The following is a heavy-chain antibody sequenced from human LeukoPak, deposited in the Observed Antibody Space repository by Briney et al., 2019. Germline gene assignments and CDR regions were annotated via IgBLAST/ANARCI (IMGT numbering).Heavy chain of an antibody. D-gene: IGHD4-23*01. CDR1: SGSISSNSYY. CDR2: IYYSGNT. Sequence: SETLSLTCTVSSGSISSNSYYWGWIRQPPGKGLEWIGSIYYSGNTYYNPSLKSRITVSVDTSKNQFSLKLSSVTAADTAVYYCARDLTGNGYFDYWGQGTLVTVSS. J-gene: IGHJ4*02. CDR3: ARDLTGNGYFDY. V-gene: IGHV4-39*07.